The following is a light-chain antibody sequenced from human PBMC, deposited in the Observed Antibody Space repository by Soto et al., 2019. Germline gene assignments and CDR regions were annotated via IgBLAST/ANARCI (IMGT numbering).Light chain of an antibody. V-gene: IGKV3-15*01. J-gene: IGKJ1*01. CDR2: GAS. CDR1: QYIGNN. Sequence: EVVMTQSPATLSVSPGDGATLSCRASQYIGNNLAWYQQKPGQATRLLIYGASTRATGVPARFSGSGSGTEFTLTISSLQSEDFVVYYCQQYNNWPPWTFGQGTKLEIK. CDR3: QQYNNWPPWT.